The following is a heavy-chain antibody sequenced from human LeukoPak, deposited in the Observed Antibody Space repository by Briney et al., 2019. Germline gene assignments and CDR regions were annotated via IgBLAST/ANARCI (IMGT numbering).Heavy chain of an antibody. CDR2: IYYSGST. CDR1: GGSISSNSYY. D-gene: IGHD3-9*01. V-gene: IGHV4-39*01. CDR3: ARGYFDWLSLWFDY. J-gene: IGHJ4*02. Sequence: SETLSLTCTVSGGSISSNSYYWGWIRQPPGKGLEWIGSIYYSGSTYYNSSLKSRVTISVDTSKNQFSLKLNSVTAADTAVYYCARGYFDWLSLWFDYWGQGTLVTVSS.